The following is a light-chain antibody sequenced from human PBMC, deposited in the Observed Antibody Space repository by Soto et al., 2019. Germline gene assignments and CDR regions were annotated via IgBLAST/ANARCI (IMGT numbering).Light chain of an antibody. CDR2: DTS. J-gene: IGLJ1*01. Sequence: QAVVTQEPSLTVSPGGTVTLTCGSSTGAVTSGHYPYWFQQKPGQALRTLIYDTSNKHSWTPARFSGSLLGGKAALTLSGAQPEDEAEYYCLLSYSGAGVFGTGTKLTVL. V-gene: IGLV7-46*01. CDR1: TGAVTSGHY. CDR3: LLSYSGAGV.